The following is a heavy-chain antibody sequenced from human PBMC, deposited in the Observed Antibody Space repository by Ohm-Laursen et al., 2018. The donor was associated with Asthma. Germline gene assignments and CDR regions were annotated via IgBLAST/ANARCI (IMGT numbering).Heavy chain of an antibody. D-gene: IGHD3-10*01. V-gene: IGHV3-7*05. Sequence: SLRLSCAASGFTFNSYGIHWVRQAPGRGLEWVANINQDGSIWGYVDSVKGRFAISRDNAHNSLYLQMNSLRAEDTAFYYCAVSIYAYGEGAYWGQGTLVTVSS. J-gene: IGHJ4*02. CDR1: GFTFNSYG. CDR3: AVSIYAYGEGAY. CDR2: INQDGSIW.